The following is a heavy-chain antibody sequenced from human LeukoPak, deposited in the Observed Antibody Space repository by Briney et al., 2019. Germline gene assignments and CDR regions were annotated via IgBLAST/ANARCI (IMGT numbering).Heavy chain of an antibody. J-gene: IGHJ6*04. Sequence: PGGSLRLSCAASGFTFSSYSMNWVRQAPGKGLEWVSYISSSSSTIYYADSVKGRFTISRDNAKNSLYLQMSSLRAEDTAVYYCARDRITMVRTDVWGKGTTVTVSS. CDR2: ISSSSSTI. D-gene: IGHD3-10*01. CDR1: GFTFSSYS. V-gene: IGHV3-48*01. CDR3: ARDRITMVRTDV.